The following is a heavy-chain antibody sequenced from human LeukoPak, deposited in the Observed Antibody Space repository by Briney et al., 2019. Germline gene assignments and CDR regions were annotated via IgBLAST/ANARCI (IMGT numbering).Heavy chain of an antibody. CDR1: GFTFSSYW. J-gene: IGHJ4*02. CDR3: ARDFFAFGGVIALLDY. V-gene: IGHV3-7*01. D-gene: IGHD3-16*02. Sequence: GGSLRLSCAASGFTFSSYWMSWVRDAPGKGLEWVANIKLDGSEKYYVDSVKGRFTISRDNAKKSLYLQMNSLRDEDTAVYYCARDFFAFGGVIALLDYWGQGTLVTVSS. CDR2: IKLDGSEK.